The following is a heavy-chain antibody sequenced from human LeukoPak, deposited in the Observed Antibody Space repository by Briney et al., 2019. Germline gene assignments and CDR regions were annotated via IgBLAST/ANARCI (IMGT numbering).Heavy chain of an antibody. CDR2: ILFDGRST. CDR1: GLTFSNLN. Sequence: PGGSLRLSCAASGLTFSNLNMHWVRQAPGKGLEWVAFILFDGRSTKYTDSVKDRFIISRDNSKNTLYLQMNTLTTEDTAVYYCANQKLSGTYLPGNWGQGTLVTVSS. CDR3: ANQKLSGTYLPGN. J-gene: IGHJ4*02. V-gene: IGHV3-30*02. D-gene: IGHD1-1*01.